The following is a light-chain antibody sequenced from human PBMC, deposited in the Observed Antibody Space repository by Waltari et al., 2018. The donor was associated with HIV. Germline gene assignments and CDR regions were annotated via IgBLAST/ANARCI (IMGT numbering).Light chain of an antibody. Sequence: QSALTQFASVSGSPGQSITISCTGTSSAVGSYNPVSWYQQHPGKAPKLMIYEGSKRPSGVSNRFSGSKSGNTASLTISGLQAEDEADYYCCSYANSSTVFGGGTKVTVL. V-gene: IGLV2-23*01. J-gene: IGLJ2*01. CDR3: CSYANSSTV. CDR1: SSAVGSYNP. CDR2: EGS.